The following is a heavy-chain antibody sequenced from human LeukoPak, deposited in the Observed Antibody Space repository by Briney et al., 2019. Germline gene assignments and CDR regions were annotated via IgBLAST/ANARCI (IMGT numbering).Heavy chain of an antibody. CDR2: INPTGDTT. J-gene: IGHJ4*02. D-gene: IGHD3-22*01. Sequence: VASVKVSCKASGYTFTSHYMHWVRQAPGQGLEWMGVINPTGDTTRYAQKFQGRVTMTRDTSTSTVYMELSSLRSEDTAVYYCARDPNYYDSSGSFFDYWGQGTLVTVSS. CDR1: GYTFTSHY. V-gene: IGHV1-46*01. CDR3: ARDPNYYDSSGSFFDY.